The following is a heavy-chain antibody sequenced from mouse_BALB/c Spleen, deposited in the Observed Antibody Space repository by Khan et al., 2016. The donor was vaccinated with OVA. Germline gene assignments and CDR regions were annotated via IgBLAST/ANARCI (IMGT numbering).Heavy chain of an antibody. D-gene: IGHD1-1*01. V-gene: IGHV3-2*02. J-gene: IGHJ2*01. Sequence: EVKLLESGPGLVKPSQSLSLTCTVTGYSITSGYAWNWIRQFPGNKLEWMGYISYSGVTSYTPSLKSRISITRDTSKNQSFLQLNSVTTEDTATYCCARGNYYGYYFDYWGQGTTLTVSS. CDR1: GYSITSGYA. CDR3: ARGNYYGYYFDY. CDR2: ISYSGVT.